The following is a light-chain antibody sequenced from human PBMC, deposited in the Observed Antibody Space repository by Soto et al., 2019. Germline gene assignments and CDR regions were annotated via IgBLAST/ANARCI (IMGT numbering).Light chain of an antibody. V-gene: IGKV3-15*01. CDR3: HHYNNWPPSNT. Sequence: EVVLTQSPGTLALAAGERASVCCRAIQSISTYLAWYQQKPGQAPRLLIYDTSTRASDVPARFSGSGSETEFTITISGLQSEDFGIHSCHHYNNWPPSNTFGQGTKVDIK. J-gene: IGKJ2*01. CDR2: DTS. CDR1: QSISTY.